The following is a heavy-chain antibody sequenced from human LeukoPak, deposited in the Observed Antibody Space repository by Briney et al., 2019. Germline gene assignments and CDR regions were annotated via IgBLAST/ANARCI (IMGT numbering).Heavy chain of an antibody. Sequence: SETLSLTCTVSGGSISSYYWSWIRQPPGKGLEWIGYIFYSGSTNYNPSLESRVTISIDTSKNRFSLKLSSVTAADTAVYYCARDRYSGYDGFGAFDIWGQGTMVTVSS. V-gene: IGHV4-59*01. CDR1: GGSISSYY. CDR2: IFYSGST. CDR3: ARDRYSGYDGFGAFDI. D-gene: IGHD5-12*01. J-gene: IGHJ3*02.